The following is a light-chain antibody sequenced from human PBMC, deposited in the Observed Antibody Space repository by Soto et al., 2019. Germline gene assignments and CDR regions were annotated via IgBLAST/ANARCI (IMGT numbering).Light chain of an antibody. CDR1: QSVGSD. J-gene: IGKJ1*01. CDR3: QHYNDWPPTWT. V-gene: IGKV3-15*01. CDR2: GAS. Sequence: EIVMTQSPATLSVSPGERSTLSCSSIQSVGSDLAWYQQRPGQTPRLLIYGASTRVTGIPARFSGSGFGTEFTLTISSLQPDDFAVYYCQHYNDWPPTWTFGHGTKVDIK.